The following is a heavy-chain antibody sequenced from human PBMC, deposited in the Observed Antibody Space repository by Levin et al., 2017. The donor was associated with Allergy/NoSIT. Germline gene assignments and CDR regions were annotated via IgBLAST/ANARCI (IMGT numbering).Heavy chain of an antibody. J-gene: IGHJ4*02. D-gene: IGHD3-22*01. Sequence: GGSLRLSCAVSGFTVSSNYMGWVRQAPGKGLEWVSLIHISGATIYGDSVKGRFTISRDNSKNTVSLQLNSLRAEDTAVYHCARGGSGYYWAFAHWGQGTLVSVS. CDR1: GFTVSSNY. CDR3: ARGGSGYYWAFAH. V-gene: IGHV3-53*01. CDR2: IHISGAT.